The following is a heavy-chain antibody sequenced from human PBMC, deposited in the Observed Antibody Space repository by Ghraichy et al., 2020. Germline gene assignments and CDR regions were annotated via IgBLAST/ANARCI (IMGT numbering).Heavy chain of an antibody. CDR1: GFTFSSYE. CDR2: ISSSGSTI. Sequence: GGSLRLSCAASGFTFSSYEMNWVRQAPGKGLEWVSYISSSGSTIYYADSVKGRFTISRDNAKNSLYLQMNSLRAEDTAVYYCARETSSIAAPYYYYYGMDVWGQGTTVTVSS. V-gene: IGHV3-48*03. J-gene: IGHJ6*02. CDR3: ARETSSIAAPYYYYYGMDV. D-gene: IGHD6-6*01.